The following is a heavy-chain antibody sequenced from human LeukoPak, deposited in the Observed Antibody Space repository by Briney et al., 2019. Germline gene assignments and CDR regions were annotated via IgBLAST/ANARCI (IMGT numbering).Heavy chain of an antibody. CDR2: IYPGDSDT. D-gene: IGHD5-18*01. J-gene: IGHJ4*02. CDR1: DYSFTNYW. CDR3: ARRHKRGAYSYGVDY. Sequence: GESLQISCKGSDYSFTNYWIAWVRQMPGKGLEWMGIIYPGDSDTRYSPSFQGQVTISADKSISTAYLQWNSLKASDTAMYYCARRHKRGAYSYGVDYWGQGTLVTVSS. V-gene: IGHV5-51*01.